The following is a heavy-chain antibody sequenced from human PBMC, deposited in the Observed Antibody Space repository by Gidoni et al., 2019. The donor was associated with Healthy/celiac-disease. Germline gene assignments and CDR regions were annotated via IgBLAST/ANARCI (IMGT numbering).Heavy chain of an antibody. CDR2: ISSNGGST. J-gene: IGHJ6*02. CDR1: GFTFSSYA. V-gene: IGHV3-64D*06. CDR3: VNLLPPSDYGMDV. D-gene: IGHD3-3*01. Sequence: EVQLVESGGGLVQPGGSLRLSCSASGFTFSSYAMHWVRQAPGKGLEYVSAISSNGGSTYYADSVKGRFTISRDNSKKTLYLQMSSLRAEDTAVYYCVNLLPPSDYGMDVWGQGTTVTVSS.